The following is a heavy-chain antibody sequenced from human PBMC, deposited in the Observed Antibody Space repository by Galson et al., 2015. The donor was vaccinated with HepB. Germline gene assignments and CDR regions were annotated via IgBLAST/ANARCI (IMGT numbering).Heavy chain of an antibody. Sequence: SLRLSCAASGFTVSSNYMSWVRQAPGKGLEWVSVIYSGGSTYYADSVKGRFTISRDNSKNTLYLQMNSLRAEDTAVYYCASTPYYYYDSSGPAVLDAFDIWGQGTMVTVSS. CDR2: IYSGGST. V-gene: IGHV3-66*01. J-gene: IGHJ3*02. CDR3: ASTPYYYYDSSGPAVLDAFDI. D-gene: IGHD3-22*01. CDR1: GFTVSSNY.